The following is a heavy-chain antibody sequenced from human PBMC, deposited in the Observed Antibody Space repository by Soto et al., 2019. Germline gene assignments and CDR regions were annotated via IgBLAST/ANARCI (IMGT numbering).Heavy chain of an antibody. CDR1: GFTFTSFA. D-gene: IGHD2-8*02. J-gene: IGHJ3*02. CDR3: AKATATGGGAFDI. CDR2: ISGSGGAT. V-gene: IGHV3-23*01. Sequence: GGSLRLSCAASGFTFTSFAVSWVRQAPGKGLEWVSAISGSGGATYYADSVKGRFTVSRDNSRNTVYLQMNSLTAGDTALYYCAKATATGGGAFDICGQGTMVTGSS.